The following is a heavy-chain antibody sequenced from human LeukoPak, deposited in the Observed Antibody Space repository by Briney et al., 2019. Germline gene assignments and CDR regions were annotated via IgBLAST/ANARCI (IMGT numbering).Heavy chain of an antibody. CDR2: INHSGST. J-gene: IGHJ6*02. V-gene: IGHV4-34*01. Sequence: SETLSLTCAVYGGSFSGYYWSWIRQPPGKGLEWIGEINHSGSTNYNPSLKSRVTISVDTSKNQFSLKLSSVTAADTAVYYCARALEYYYGMDVWGQGTTVTVSS. CDR1: GGSFSGYY. CDR3: ARALEYYYGMDV.